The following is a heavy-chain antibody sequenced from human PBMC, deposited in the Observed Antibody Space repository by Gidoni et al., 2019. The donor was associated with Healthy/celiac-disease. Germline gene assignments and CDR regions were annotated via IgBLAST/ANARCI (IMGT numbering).Heavy chain of an antibody. CDR3: ARAMPGPQFRPNAFDI. Sequence: EVQLVESGGGLVQPGGSLRLSCAASGFTFSHYWMSWVRQAPGKGLEWVANIKQDGSEKYYVDSVKGRFTISRDNAKNSLYLQMNSLRAEDTAVYYCARAMPGPQFRPNAFDIWGQGTMVTVSS. J-gene: IGHJ3*02. CDR1: GFTFSHYW. V-gene: IGHV3-7*04. CDR2: IKQDGSEK. D-gene: IGHD2-2*01.